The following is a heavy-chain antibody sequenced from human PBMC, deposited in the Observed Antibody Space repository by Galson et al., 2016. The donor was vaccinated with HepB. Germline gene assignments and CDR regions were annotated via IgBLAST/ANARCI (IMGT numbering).Heavy chain of an antibody. V-gene: IGHV1-46*01. J-gene: IGHJ4*02. D-gene: IGHD6-19*01. CDR3: ARDLSPLSQWLVFDY. CDR1: GFTLTSYY. CDR2: IYPSGGST. Sequence: SVKVSCKASGFTLTSYYMHWVRQAPGQGLEWMGIIYPSGGSTNYAQKFQGRITMTRDTSTSTVYMELSSLRSEDTAVYYCARDLSPLSQWLVFDYWGQGTLVTVSS.